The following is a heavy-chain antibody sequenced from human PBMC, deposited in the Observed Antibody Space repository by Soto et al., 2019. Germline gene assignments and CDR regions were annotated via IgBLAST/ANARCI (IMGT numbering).Heavy chain of an antibody. Sequence: QVQLVQSGAEVKKPGASVKVSCKASGYTFTSYGISWARQAPGQGLEWMGWISAYNGNTKYAQKLQGRVTMTTDTSTSTANMELRNMRSYNTAVYCCAREPNYFNFWGQRTLVTIST. CDR1: GYTFTSYG. J-gene: IGHJ4*02. CDR2: ISAYNGNT. V-gene: IGHV1-18*01. CDR3: AREPNYFNF.